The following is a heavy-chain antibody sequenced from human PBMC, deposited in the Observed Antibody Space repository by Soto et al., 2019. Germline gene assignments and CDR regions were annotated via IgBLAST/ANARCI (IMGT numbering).Heavy chain of an antibody. CDR1: GFTFSDYY. D-gene: IGHD3-9*01. J-gene: IGHJ6*03. V-gene: IGHV3-11*01. Sequence: QVQLVESGGGLVKPGGSLRLSCAASGFTFSDYYMSWIRQAPGKGLEWVSYISSSGSTIYYPAPVKGRFTISRDNAKNSLYLQMNSLRAEDTAVYYWARGPPAGDILPLYYYYMDVWGKGTTVTVSS. CDR2: ISSSGSTI. CDR3: ARGPPAGDILPLYYYYMDV.